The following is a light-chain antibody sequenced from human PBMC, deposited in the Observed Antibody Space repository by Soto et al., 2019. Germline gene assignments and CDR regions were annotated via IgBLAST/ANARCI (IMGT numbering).Light chain of an antibody. J-gene: IGKJ2*01. CDR1: QSLLHSNGYNY. Sequence: DIVMTQSPLSLPVTPGEPASISCRSSQSLLHSNGYNYLDWYLQKPGQSPQLLIYLGSNRASGVPDRFSGRGSGTDFTLKHSRVEAEDVGVYYCMQALQSPRTFGQGTKLEIK. CDR3: MQALQSPRT. CDR2: LGS. V-gene: IGKV2-28*01.